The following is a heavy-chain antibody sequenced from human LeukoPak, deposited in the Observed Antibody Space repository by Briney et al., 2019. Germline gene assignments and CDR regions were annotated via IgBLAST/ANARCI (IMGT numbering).Heavy chain of an antibody. Sequence: GGSLRLSCAASGFTFSSYAMSWVRQAPGKGLEWVSAISGSGGSTYYADSVKGRFTISRDNSKNTLYLQMNSLRAEDTAVYYCAKKKSVSGDAAWLYWYFDLWGRGTLVTVSS. CDR2: ISGSGGST. CDR3: AKKKSVSGDAAWLYWYFDL. J-gene: IGHJ2*01. D-gene: IGHD7-27*01. CDR1: GFTFSSYA. V-gene: IGHV3-23*01.